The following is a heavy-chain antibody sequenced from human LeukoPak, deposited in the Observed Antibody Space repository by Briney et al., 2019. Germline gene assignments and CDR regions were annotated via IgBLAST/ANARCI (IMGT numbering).Heavy chain of an antibody. CDR3: ARDGDYAWGSYRGYDY. D-gene: IGHD3-16*02. CDR2: IYSGGST. V-gene: IGHV3-66*01. CDR1: GFTVSSNY. J-gene: IGHJ4*02. Sequence: GGSLRLSCAASGFTVSSNYMSWVRQAPGKGLEWVSVIYSGGSTYYADSVKGRFTISRDNSKNTLYLQMNSLRAEDTAVYYCARDGDYAWGSYRGYDYWGQGTLVTVCS.